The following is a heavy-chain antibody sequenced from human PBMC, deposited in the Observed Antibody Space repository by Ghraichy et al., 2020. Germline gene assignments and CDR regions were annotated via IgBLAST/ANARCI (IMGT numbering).Heavy chain of an antibody. V-gene: IGHV4-30-4*07. CDR3: AREQDAMDV. Sequence: TLSLTCAVSGGPISSGGYSWSWIRQPPGKGLEWIGYIYYSGSTYYNPSLKSRVTISVDTSKNQLSLKLSSVTAADTAVYYCAREQDAMDVWGKGTTVTVSS. CDR2: IYYSGST. CDR1: GGPISSGGYS. J-gene: IGHJ6*04.